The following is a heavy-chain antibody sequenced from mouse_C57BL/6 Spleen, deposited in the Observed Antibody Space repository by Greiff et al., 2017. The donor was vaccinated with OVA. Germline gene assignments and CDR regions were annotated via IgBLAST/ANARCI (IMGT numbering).Heavy chain of an antibody. CDR2: ISSGSSTI. CDR1: GFTFSDYG. V-gene: IGHV5-17*01. CDR3: AGTGYYGAMDY. D-gene: IGHD1-1*01. Sequence: EVQGVESGGGLVKPGGSLKLSCAASGFTFSDYGMHWVRQAPEKGLEWVAYISSGSSTIYYADTVKGRFTISRDNAKNTLFLQMTSLRSEDTAMCYCAGTGYYGAMDYWGQGTSVTVSA. J-gene: IGHJ4*01.